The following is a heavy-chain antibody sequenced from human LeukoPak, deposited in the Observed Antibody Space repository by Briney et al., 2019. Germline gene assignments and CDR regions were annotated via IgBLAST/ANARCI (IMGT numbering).Heavy chain of an antibody. V-gene: IGHV3-48*01. CDR1: GFTFTMFG. CDR2: IDARSGIV. J-gene: IGHJ3*02. Sequence: GSLRLSCAASGFTFTMFGMSYIDARSGIVYYADSVQGRFTISRDDAKDSVFLQMNSLRVDDTAVYYCARTYDFGRGPPGDAFDNWGQGTLVTVPS. CDR3: ARTYDFGRGPPGDAFDN. D-gene: IGHD3-3*01.